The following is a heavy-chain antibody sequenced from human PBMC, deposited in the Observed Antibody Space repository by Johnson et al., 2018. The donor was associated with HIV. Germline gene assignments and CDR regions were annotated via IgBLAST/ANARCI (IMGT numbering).Heavy chain of an antibody. J-gene: IGHJ3*02. V-gene: IGHV3-74*02. CDR1: GFIFSNYW. Sequence: EVQLVESGGDSVQPGGSLRLSCAASGFIFSNYWMHWVRQAPGKGLIWVACIKTDGSDTNYADSVKGRFTISRDNAKNTLYLQMNSLRADDTAVYYCAIGRGEFPRHAFDIWGQGTMVTVSS. CDR3: AIGRGEFPRHAFDI. D-gene: IGHD3-10*01. CDR2: IKTDGSDT.